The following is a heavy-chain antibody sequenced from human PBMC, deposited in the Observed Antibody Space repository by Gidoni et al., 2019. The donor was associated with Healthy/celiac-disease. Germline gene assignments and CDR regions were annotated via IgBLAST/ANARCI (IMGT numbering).Heavy chain of an antibody. CDR1: GYTFTSYY. Sequence: QVQLVQSGAEVKKPGASVKVSCKASGYTFTSYYMHWVRQAPGQGLEWMGIINPSGGSTSYAQKFQGRVTMTRDTSTSTVYMELSSLRSEDTAVYYCAAEVGATLIQHWGQGTLVTVSS. V-gene: IGHV1-46*01. D-gene: IGHD1-26*01. CDR2: INPSGGST. J-gene: IGHJ1*01. CDR3: AAEVGATLIQH.